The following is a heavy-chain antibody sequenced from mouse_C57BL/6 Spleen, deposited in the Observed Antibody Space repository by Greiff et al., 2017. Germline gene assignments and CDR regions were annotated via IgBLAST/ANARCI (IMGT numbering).Heavy chain of an antibody. J-gene: IGHJ1*03. CDR2: ISSGGDCI. CDR1: GFTFSSYA. D-gene: IGHD4-1*01. CDR3: TKGLAWYFDV. Sequence: EVKLVESGEGLVKPGGSLKLSCAASGFTFSSYAMSWVRQTPEKRLEWVAYISSGGDCIYYADTVKGRFTISRDNARNTLYLQMSSLKSEDTAMYYCTKGLAWYFDVWGTGTTVTVSS. V-gene: IGHV5-9-1*02.